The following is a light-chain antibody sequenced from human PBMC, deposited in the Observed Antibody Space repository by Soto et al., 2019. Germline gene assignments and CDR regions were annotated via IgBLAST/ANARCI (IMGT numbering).Light chain of an antibody. V-gene: IGKV1-12*01. CDR3: QQRGNWPPTWT. Sequence: DIQMTQSPSSVSASVGDRVSITCRASQGISNWLAWYQQKPGRAPKLLIYAASSLQSGVSSRFSGSGSGTDFTLTINGLEPEDSAVYYCQQRGNWPPTWTFGQGTKVEIK. J-gene: IGKJ1*01. CDR1: QGISNW. CDR2: AAS.